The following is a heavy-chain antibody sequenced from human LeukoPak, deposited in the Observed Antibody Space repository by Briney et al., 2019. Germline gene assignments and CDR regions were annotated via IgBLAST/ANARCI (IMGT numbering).Heavy chain of an antibody. CDR3: ARVHSSSSSPGLNYYYYYGMDV. V-gene: IGHV1-18*01. CDR2: ISAYNGNT. Sequence: ASVKVSCKASGYTFTSDGMSWVRQAPGQGLEWMGWISAYNGNTNYAQKFQGRVTITADKSTSTAYMELSSLRSEDTAVYYCARVHSSSSSPGLNYYYYYGMDVWGQGTTVTVSS. CDR1: GYTFTSDG. J-gene: IGHJ6*02. D-gene: IGHD6-6*01.